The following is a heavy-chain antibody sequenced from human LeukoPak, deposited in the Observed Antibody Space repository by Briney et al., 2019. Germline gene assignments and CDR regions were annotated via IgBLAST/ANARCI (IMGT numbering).Heavy chain of an antibody. CDR2: INHSGST. Sequence: SETLSLTCAVYGGSFSDYSWTWIRQPPGKDLEWIGEINHSGSTNYKPSLKSRVTMSVDTSKNQFSLKLSSVIAADTAVYYCARLWSTDCSGGSCPHQPNYWGQGTLVTVSS. CDR3: ARLWSTDCSGGSCPHQPNY. D-gene: IGHD2-15*01. J-gene: IGHJ4*02. V-gene: IGHV4-34*01. CDR1: GGSFSDYS.